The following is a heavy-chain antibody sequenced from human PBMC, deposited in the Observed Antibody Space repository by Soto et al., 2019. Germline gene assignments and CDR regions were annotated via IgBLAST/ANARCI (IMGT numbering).Heavy chain of an antibody. V-gene: IGHV3-23*01. J-gene: IGHJ4*02. Sequence: GGSLRLSCAASGFTFSDHGMHWVRQAPGKGLEWVSSISGSVGSTFYADSVRGRFTISRDNSMNTLYLQMNSLRAEDTAVYYCAKDRTIASRNFDSWGQGALVTVSS. D-gene: IGHD6-6*01. CDR2: ISGSVGST. CDR1: GFTFSDHG. CDR3: AKDRTIASRNFDS.